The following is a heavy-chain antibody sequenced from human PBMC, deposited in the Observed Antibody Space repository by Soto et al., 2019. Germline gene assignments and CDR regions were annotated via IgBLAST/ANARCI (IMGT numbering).Heavy chain of an antibody. J-gene: IGHJ4*02. CDR3: ALHLGEGYSAY. D-gene: IGHD4-4*01. V-gene: IGHV4-39*02. CDR2: IYYSGST. CDR1: GDSISSSTYF. Sequence: QLQLQESGPGLVKPSETLSLTCTVSGDSISSSTYFWGWVRQPPGKGLEWIGSIYYSGSTYYNPSLKSRVTVSLHTSKHHRSLQLSSVTAAHTAVYYCALHLGEGYSAYWGQGTLVTVSS.